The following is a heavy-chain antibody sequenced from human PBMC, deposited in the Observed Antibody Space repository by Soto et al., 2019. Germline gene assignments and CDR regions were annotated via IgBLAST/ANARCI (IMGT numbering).Heavy chain of an antibody. CDR3: ARPLHCTSGSCYPYYYYGMDV. J-gene: IGHJ6*02. V-gene: IGHV4-39*01. CDR1: GDSFSLASDY. Sequence: SETLSLTXTVSGDSFSLASDYWGWIRLPPGKGLEWIGSVFYSGTTFYNPSLKNRATISVDTSKSQISLTLRSLTAADTAVYFCARPLHCTSGSCYPYYYYGMDVWGQGTTVTVSS. CDR2: VFYSGTT. D-gene: IGHD2-15*01.